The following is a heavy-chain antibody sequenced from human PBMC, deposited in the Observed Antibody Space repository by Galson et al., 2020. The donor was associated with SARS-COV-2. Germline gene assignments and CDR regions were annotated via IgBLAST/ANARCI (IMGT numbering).Heavy chain of an antibody. CDR1: GFTFSDYY. J-gene: IGHJ3*02. Sequence: SCAASGFTFSDYYMSWIRQAPGKGLEWVSYISSSGSTIYYADSVKGRFTISRDNAKNSLYLQMNSLRAEDTAVYYCARDQGGYCSGGSCYGAGDDAFDIWGQGTMVTVSS. CDR2: ISSSGSTI. D-gene: IGHD2-15*01. CDR3: ARDQGGYCSGGSCYGAGDDAFDI. V-gene: IGHV3-11*01.